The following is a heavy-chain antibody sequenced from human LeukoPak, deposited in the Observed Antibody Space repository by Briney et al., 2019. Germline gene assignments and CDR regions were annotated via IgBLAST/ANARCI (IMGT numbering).Heavy chain of an antibody. CDR3: ARVGWYGGLTQFDY. CDR1: GGSLTSYY. J-gene: IGHJ4*02. Sequence: SETLSLTCTVSGGSLTSYYWSWIRQPPGKGLEWIGYIYYIGSTNYNPSLKSRVTISGDTSKNQFSLKLSSVTAADTAVYYCARVGWYGGLTQFDYWGQGFLVTVSS. V-gene: IGHV4-59*12. D-gene: IGHD3-10*01. CDR2: IYYIGST.